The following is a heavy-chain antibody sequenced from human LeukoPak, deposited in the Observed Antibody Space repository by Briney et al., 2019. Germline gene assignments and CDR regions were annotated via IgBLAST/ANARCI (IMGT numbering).Heavy chain of an antibody. CDR1: GGSISSYY. CDR3: ARARPDYYDSSGYFWFDP. V-gene: IGHV4-4*07. J-gene: IGHJ5*02. CDR2: IYTSGST. Sequence: SETLSLTCTVSGGSISSYYWSWIRQPAGKGLEWIGRIYTSGSTNYNPPLKSRVTMSVDTSKNQFSLKLSSVTAADTAVYYCARARPDYYDSSGYFWFDPWGQGTLVTVSS. D-gene: IGHD3-22*01.